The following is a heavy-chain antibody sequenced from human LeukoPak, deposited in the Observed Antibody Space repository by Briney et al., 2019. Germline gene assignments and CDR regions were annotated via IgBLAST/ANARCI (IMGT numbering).Heavy chain of an antibody. J-gene: IGHJ4*02. CDR3: ARVGFLGELS. CDR1: GGSISSYY. CDR2: IYYSGST. D-gene: IGHD3-16*02. V-gene: IGHV4-59*08. Sequence: KSSETPSFTCTVSGGSISSYYWSWIRKPPGKGVEWIGYIYYSGSTNYNPSLKSRVSISVDTSRNQFSLKLSSVTAADTAVYYCARVGFLGELSWGQGTLVTVSS.